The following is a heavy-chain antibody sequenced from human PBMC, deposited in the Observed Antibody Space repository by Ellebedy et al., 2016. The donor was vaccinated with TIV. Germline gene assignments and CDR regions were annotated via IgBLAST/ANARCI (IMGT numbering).Heavy chain of an antibody. D-gene: IGHD3-10*01. Sequence: PGGSLRLSCTGSGFFFSNYWMHWVRQAPDKGLEWVALISYDGSKTSYGNSVKGRFTISRGNSKNTVYLQMDSLRVEDTAVYYCATRFGVAFDPWGQGTLVTVSS. CDR1: GFFFSNYW. CDR3: ATRFGVAFDP. J-gene: IGHJ5*02. V-gene: IGHV3-33*05. CDR2: ISYDGSKT.